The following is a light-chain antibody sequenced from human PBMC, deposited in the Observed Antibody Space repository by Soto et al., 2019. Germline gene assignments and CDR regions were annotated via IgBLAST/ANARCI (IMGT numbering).Light chain of an antibody. V-gene: IGKV3-11*01. Sequence: EIVLTQYTATMSVAPGERATLSCRASQSVSSYLAWYQQKPGQAPRLLIYDASNRATGIPARFSGSGSGTNVTLTISSLEPEDFAVYYCQKSSNGPRPFGPGTKVDIK. CDR3: QKSSNGPRP. CDR2: DAS. CDR1: QSVSSY. J-gene: IGKJ3*01.